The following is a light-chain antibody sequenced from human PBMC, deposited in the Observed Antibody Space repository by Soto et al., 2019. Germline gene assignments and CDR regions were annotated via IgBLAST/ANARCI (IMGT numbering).Light chain of an antibody. CDR2: ANT. V-gene: IGLV1-40*01. CDR1: SSNIGAGSD. CDR3: QSYDSCLSGSL. J-gene: IGLJ3*02. Sequence: QSVLTQPPSVSGAPGQRVIISCTGSSSNIGAGSDVHWYQHLPGTAPKLLIYANTNRPSGVPDRFSASKSGTSASLAITGLQAEDEGDYYCQSYDSCLSGSLFGGGTKLTVL.